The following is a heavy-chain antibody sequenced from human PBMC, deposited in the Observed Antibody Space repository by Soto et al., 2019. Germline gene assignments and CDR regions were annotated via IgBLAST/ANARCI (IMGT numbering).Heavy chain of an antibody. CDR2: ISNDGSSA. V-gene: IGHV3-74*01. J-gene: IGHJ3*01. D-gene: IGHD6-25*01. CDR3: ARDRGRLFDL. CDR1: GFTFSTYL. Sequence: GGSLRLSCAASGFTFSTYLMEWVRQAPGEGLVWVSQISNDGSSANYADSVKGRFTVSRDNAKNTLYLQMTSLRADDTAVYYCARDRGRLFDLWGQGTLVTFSS.